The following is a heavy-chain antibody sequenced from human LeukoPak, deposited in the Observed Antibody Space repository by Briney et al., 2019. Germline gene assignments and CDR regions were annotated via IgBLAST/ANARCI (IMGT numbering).Heavy chain of an antibody. CDR2: INPDGSEK. D-gene: IGHD3-10*01. J-gene: IGHJ4*02. V-gene: IGHV3-7*01. CDR3: ARSGSYLNSRAYCDY. Sequence: GGSLRLSCAASGFTLGNYWMNWVRQAPGKGLEWVASINPDGSEKYDVDSVKGRFTISRDNAKNSLFLQMSGLRAVDTAVYFCARSGSYLNSRAYCDYWSQGSLVTVS. CDR1: GFTLGNYW.